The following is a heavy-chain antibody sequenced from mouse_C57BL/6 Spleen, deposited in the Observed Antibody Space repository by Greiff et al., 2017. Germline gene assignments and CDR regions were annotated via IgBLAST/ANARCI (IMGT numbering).Heavy chain of an antibody. Sequence: QVQLQQSGAELVRPGASVTLSCKASGYTFTDYEMHWVKQTPVHGLEWIGAIDPETGGTAYNQKFKGKAILTADKSSSTAYMVLRRLTSEDSAVYYCTRKYWYFDVWGTGTTVTVSS. D-gene: IGHD2-10*02. J-gene: IGHJ1*03. CDR1: GYTFTDYE. CDR2: IDPETGGT. CDR3: TRKYWYFDV. V-gene: IGHV1-15*01.